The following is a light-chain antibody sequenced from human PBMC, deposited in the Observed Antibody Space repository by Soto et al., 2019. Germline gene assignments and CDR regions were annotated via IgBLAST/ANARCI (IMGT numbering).Light chain of an antibody. V-gene: IGLV2-23*01. CDR1: SSDVGSYNL. CDR3: CSYAGSSNHVV. J-gene: IGLJ2*01. Sequence: QSVMTQPASVSGSPGQAITITCTGTSSDVGSYNLVSWYQQNPGKAPKLMIYEGSKRPSGVSNRFSGSKSGNTASLTISGLQAEDEADYYWCSYAGSSNHVVFGGGTKVTVL. CDR2: EGS.